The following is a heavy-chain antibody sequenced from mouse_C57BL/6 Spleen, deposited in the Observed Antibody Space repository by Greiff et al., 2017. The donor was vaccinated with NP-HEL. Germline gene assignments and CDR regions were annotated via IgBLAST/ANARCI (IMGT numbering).Heavy chain of an antibody. CDR3: ARSQLGRGDY. D-gene: IGHD4-1*02. Sequence: QVQLQQSGPELVKPGASVKISCKASGYAFSSSWMNWVKQRPGKGLEWIGRIYPGDGDTNYNGKLKGKATLTADKSSIPAYMQLSSLTSEDSSVYVCARSQLGRGDYWGQGTSVTVSS. J-gene: IGHJ4*01. CDR2: IYPGDGDT. CDR1: GYAFSSSW. V-gene: IGHV1-82*01.